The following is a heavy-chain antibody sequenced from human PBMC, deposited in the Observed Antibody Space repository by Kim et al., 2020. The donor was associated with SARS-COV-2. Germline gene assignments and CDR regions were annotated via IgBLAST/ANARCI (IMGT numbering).Heavy chain of an antibody. V-gene: IGHV3-30*18. CDR2: ISYDGSNK. CDR3: AKNSDYGDLRGYYGMDV. D-gene: IGHD4-17*01. CDR1: GFTFSSYG. J-gene: IGHJ6*02. Sequence: GGSLRLSCAASGFTFSSYGMHWVRQAPGKGLEWVAVISYDGSNKYYVDSVKGRFTISRDNSKNTLYLQMNSLRAEDTAVYYCAKNSDYGDLRGYYGMDVWGQGTTVTVSS.